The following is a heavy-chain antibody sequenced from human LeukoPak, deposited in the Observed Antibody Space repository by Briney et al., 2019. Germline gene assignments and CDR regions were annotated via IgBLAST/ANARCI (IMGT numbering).Heavy chain of an antibody. CDR1: GFTFSSYA. CDR3: AKRSYYDSSGYYFFDY. J-gene: IGHJ4*02. Sequence: GGSLGLSCAASGFTFSSYAMSWVRQAPGKGLEWVSAISGSGGSTYYADSVKGRFTISRDNSKNTLYLQMNSLRAEDTAVYYCAKRSYYDSSGYYFFDYWGQGTLVTVSS. D-gene: IGHD3-22*01. V-gene: IGHV3-23*01. CDR2: ISGSGGST.